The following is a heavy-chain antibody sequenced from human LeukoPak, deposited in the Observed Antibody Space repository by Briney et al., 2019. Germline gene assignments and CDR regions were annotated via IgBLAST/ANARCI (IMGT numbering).Heavy chain of an antibody. CDR3: ARGRGDGLYFDY. CDR1: GFTFSSYA. Sequence: GSLRLSCAASGFTFSSYAMSWVRQAPGKGLEWIGDINHSGSTNYNPSLKSRVTISVDTSKNQFSLKMSSVTAADTAVYYCARGRGDGLYFDYWGQGTLVTVSS. V-gene: IGHV4-34*01. CDR2: INHSGST. J-gene: IGHJ4*02. D-gene: IGHD2-21*02.